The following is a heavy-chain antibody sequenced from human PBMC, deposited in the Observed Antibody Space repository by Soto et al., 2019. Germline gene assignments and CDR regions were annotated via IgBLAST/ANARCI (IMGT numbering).Heavy chain of an antibody. D-gene: IGHD3-22*01. CDR1: GNSLSTPNW. Sequence: QVQLQESGPGLVKPSGTLALTCDVSGNSLSTPNWWSWIRQPPGKGLEWIGEIHHRGSTKYNPSVKSRVSMSVDKSKNQFSLRLRSVTAADTAVYYCVRDVGNFYDESPTGQFDFWARGILVTVSS. CDR3: VRDVGNFYDESPTGQFDF. V-gene: IGHV4-4*02. J-gene: IGHJ4*02. CDR2: IHHRGST.